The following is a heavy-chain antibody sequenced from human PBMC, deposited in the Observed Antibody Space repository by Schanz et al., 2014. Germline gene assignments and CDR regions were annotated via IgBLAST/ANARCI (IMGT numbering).Heavy chain of an antibody. CDR3: AKGRGGTSSEGLDQYYGMDV. CDR2: ISSTSTYI. D-gene: IGHD6-6*01. CDR1: GFTFRDYH. Sequence: QVQLVESGGGLVKPGGSLRLSCTASGFTFRDYHMTWIRQAPGKGLEWVSSISSTSTYINYADSVKGRFTISRDNSKNMLYLQMNSLRGEDTAVYFCAKGRGGTSSEGLDQYYGMDVWGQGTTVTVSS. V-gene: IGHV3-11*06. J-gene: IGHJ6*02.